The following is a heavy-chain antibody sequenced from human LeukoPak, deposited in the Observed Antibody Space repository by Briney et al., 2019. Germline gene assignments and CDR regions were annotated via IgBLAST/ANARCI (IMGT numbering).Heavy chain of an antibody. J-gene: IGHJ4*02. D-gene: IGHD2-21*02. CDR1: GGSISSYY. CDR3: TRTQDVTAIDY. Sequence: SETLSLTCTVSGGSISSYYWSWIRQPPGKGLEWIGYIYSSGSTNYNPSLKGRVTMSVNTSKNQFSLKLSSVTAADTAVYYCTRTQDVTAIDYWGQGILVTVS. CDR2: IYSSGST. V-gene: IGHV4-59*01.